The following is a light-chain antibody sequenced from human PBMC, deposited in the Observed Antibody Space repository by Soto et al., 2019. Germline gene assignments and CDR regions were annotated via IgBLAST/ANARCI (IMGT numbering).Light chain of an antibody. CDR3: HQRYNWPRVT. CDR1: QSVTTS. Sequence: EIVLTQSPDTLSLSPGERATLSCRASQSVTTSLAWYQQKTGQPPRLLISGASRRATGIPARFSGSGSGTDFTLTITSLEPEDFAVYFCHQRYNWPRVTFGQGTRLEIK. CDR2: GAS. V-gene: IGKV3-11*01. J-gene: IGKJ5*01.